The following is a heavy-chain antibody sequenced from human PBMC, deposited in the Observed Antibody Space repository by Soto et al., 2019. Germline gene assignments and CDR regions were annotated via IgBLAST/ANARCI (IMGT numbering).Heavy chain of an antibody. CDR2: IIPIFGTA. CDR3: ARDGGFGYYEEGAFDI. Sequence: ASVKVSCKASGCTFSSYAISCVRQAPGQGLEWMGGIIPIFGTANYAQKFQGRVTITADESTSTAYMELSSLRSEDTAVYYCARDGGFGYYEEGAFDIWGQGTMVTVSS. V-gene: IGHV1-69*13. D-gene: IGHD3-22*01. CDR1: GCTFSSYA. J-gene: IGHJ3*02.